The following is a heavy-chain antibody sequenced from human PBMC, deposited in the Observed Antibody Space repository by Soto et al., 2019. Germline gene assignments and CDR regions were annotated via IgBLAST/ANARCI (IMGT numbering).Heavy chain of an antibody. Sequence: ASVKVSCKASGGTFSSYAISWVLQAPGQGLEWMGGIIPIFGTANYAQKFQGRVTITADKSTSTAYMELSSLRSEDTAVYYCARGGSYSLLGAFDIWGQGTMVTVSS. CDR1: GGTFSSYA. V-gene: IGHV1-69*06. D-gene: IGHD1-26*01. J-gene: IGHJ3*02. CDR2: IIPIFGTA. CDR3: ARGGSYSLLGAFDI.